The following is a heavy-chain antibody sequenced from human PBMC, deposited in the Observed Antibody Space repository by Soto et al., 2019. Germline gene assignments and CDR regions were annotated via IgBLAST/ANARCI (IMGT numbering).Heavy chain of an antibody. CDR2: INHSGSA. J-gene: IGHJ6*02. D-gene: IGHD6-19*01. V-gene: IGHV4-34*02. CDR3: ARGSGGYIDYYYTMDV. CDR1: GGSFSGYY. Sequence: QVQLQQWGAGLLKPSATLSLTCAVYGGSFSGYYWSWVRQSPGKGLEWIGEINHSGSANYHPSLPSRVALSVDASKSQFSLTLTSVTAADTAVYYCARGSGGYIDYYYTMDVWGQGTTVTVSS.